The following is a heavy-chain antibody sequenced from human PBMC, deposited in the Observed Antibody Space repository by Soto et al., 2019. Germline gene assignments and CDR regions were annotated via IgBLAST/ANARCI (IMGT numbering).Heavy chain of an antibody. D-gene: IGHD6-13*01. CDR1: GFTFSSYG. V-gene: IGHV3-33*01. CDR3: ARDRYPDRNRVAAPGFHWVDP. J-gene: IGHJ5*02. Sequence: QVQLVESGGGVVQPGRSLRLSCAASGFTFSSYGMHWVRQAPGKGLEWVAVIWYDGSNKYYADSVKGRFTISRDNSKNTLYLQMNSLRAEDTAVYYCARDRYPDRNRVAAPGFHWVDPVGQGTLVTVSS. CDR2: IWYDGSNK.